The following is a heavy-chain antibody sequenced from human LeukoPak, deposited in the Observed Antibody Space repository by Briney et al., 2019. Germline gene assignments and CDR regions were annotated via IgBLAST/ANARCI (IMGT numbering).Heavy chain of an antibody. D-gene: IGHD2-2*01. CDR3: ASQYLGYCSSTSCYASPHYYYYYYGMDV. CDR1: GGTFSSYA. CDR2: IIPIFGTA. Sequence: SVKVSCKASGGTFSSYAISWVRQAPGQGLEWMGGIIPIFGTANYAQKFQGRVTITADESTSTAYMELSSLRSEDTAVYYCASQYLGYCSSTSCYASPHYYYYYYGMDVWGKGTTVTVSS. V-gene: IGHV1-69*01. J-gene: IGHJ6*04.